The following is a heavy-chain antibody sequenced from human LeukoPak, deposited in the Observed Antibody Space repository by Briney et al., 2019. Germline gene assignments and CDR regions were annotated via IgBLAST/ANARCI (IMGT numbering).Heavy chain of an antibody. CDR2: IKSKTDGGTT. J-gene: IGHJ6*03. V-gene: IGHV3-15*01. Sequence: GGSLRLSCVASGFTFSSYWMHWVRQAPGKGLEWVGRIKSKTDGGTTDYAAPVKGRFTISRDDSKNTLYLQMNSLKTEDTAVYYCTTDANEILGPLRYFDWLSYYYYMDVWGKGTTVTVSS. CDR1: GFTFSSYW. D-gene: IGHD3-9*01. CDR3: TTDANEILGPLRYFDWLSYYYYMDV.